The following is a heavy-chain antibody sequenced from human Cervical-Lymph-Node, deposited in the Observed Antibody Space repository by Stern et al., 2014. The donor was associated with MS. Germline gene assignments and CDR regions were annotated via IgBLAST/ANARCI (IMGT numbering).Heavy chain of an antibody. V-gene: IGHV3-74*02. CDR2: IDSDGSSI. D-gene: IGHD4-17*01. J-gene: IGHJ6*02. Sequence: EVQLVESGGGLVQPGGSLRLSCAASAFTLSSYWMHWVRQTPGTGLVWVARIDSDGSSIRYADSVKGRFTISRDNAKNTLYLQMNSLRAEDTAVYYCARDDGDYGDNYYGMDVWGQGTTVTVSS. CDR1: AFTLSSYW. CDR3: ARDDGDYGDNYYGMDV.